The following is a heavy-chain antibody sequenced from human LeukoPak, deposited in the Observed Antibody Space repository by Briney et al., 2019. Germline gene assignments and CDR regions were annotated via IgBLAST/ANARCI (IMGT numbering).Heavy chain of an antibody. V-gene: IGHV1-18*01. J-gene: IGHJ4*02. Sequence: ASVKVSCKASGYTFTRYGISWVRQAPGQGLEWMGWISAYNGNTNYAQKLQGRVTMTTDTSTSTAYMELRSLRSDDTAVYYCARAYYYDSSGYPDFDYWGQGTLVTVSS. D-gene: IGHD3-22*01. CDR3: ARAYYYDSSGYPDFDY. CDR2: ISAYNGNT. CDR1: GYTFTRYG.